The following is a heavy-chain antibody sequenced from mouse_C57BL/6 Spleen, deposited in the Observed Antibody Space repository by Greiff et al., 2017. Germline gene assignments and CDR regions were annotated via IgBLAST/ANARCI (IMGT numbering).Heavy chain of an antibody. Sequence: QVQLKESGAELVKPGASVKLSCKASGYTFTGYTIHWVKQRSGQGLEWIGWFYPGSGSIKYNEKFKDKATLTADKSSSTVYMELSRLTSEDSAVXFCARHEDGQTWFAYWGQGTLVTVSA. J-gene: IGHJ3*01. CDR2: FYPGSGSI. CDR1: GYTFTGYT. V-gene: IGHV1-62-2*01. CDR3: ARHEDGQTWFAY.